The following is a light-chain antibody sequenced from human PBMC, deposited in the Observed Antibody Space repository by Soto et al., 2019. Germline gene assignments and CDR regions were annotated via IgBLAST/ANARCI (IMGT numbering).Light chain of an antibody. CDR3: QTWGTGIRV. V-gene: IGLV4-69*01. Sequence: QPVLTQSPSASASLGASVKLTCTLNSGHSSYAIAWHQQQPEKRPRYLMKLNSDGSHSKGDGIPDRFSGSSSGAERYLTISSLQAEDEADYYCQTWGTGIRVFGGGTKVTVL. CDR1: SGHSSYA. CDR2: LNSDGSH. J-gene: IGLJ3*02.